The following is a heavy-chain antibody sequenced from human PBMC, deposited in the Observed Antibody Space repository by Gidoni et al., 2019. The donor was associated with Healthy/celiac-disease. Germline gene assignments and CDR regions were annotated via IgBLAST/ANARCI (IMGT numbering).Heavy chain of an antibody. J-gene: IGHJ4*02. V-gene: IGHV4-31*03. CDR2: IYYSGRT. CDR1: VASIGRGGYY. Sequence: QVQLQESGPGLENPSQPLSLTCTVSVASIGRGGYYWSWIRQHPGKGLEWIGYIYYSGRTYYNPSLKGRVTISVDTSKNQFSLKLSSVTAADTAVYYCASAETSGSYYNSLDYWGQGTLVTVSS. D-gene: IGHD3-10*01. CDR3: ASAETSGSYYNSLDY.